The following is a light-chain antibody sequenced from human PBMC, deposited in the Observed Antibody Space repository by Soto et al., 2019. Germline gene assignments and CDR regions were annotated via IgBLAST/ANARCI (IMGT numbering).Light chain of an antibody. CDR2: GTS. V-gene: IGKV3-20*01. CDR3: QQYGSSSWT. Sequence: EIVLTQSPGTLSLSPGERATHSCRDSQSVSSSYLAWYQQKPGQAPRLLIYGTSSRATAIPDRFSGSGSGTDFTLTISRLEPEDFAVYYCQQYGSSSWTFGQGTKV. CDR1: QSVSSSY. J-gene: IGKJ1*01.